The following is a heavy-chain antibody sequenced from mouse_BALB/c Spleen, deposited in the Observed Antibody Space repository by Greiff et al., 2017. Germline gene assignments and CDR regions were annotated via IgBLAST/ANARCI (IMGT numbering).Heavy chain of an antibody. Sequence: VHVKQSGPELVKPGASVKISCKASGYTFTDYNMHWVKQSHGKSLEWIGYIYPYNGGTGYNQKFKSKATLTVDNSSSTAYMELRSLTSEDSAVYYCARGSFFCGYWGQGTTLTVSS. V-gene: IGHV1S29*02. J-gene: IGHJ2*01. CDR2: IYPYNGGT. D-gene: IGHD1-1*02. CDR3: ARGSFFCGY. CDR1: GYTFTDYN.